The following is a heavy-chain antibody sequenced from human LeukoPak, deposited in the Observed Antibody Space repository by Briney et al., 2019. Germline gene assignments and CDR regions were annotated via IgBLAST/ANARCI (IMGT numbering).Heavy chain of an antibody. D-gene: IGHD2-15*01. CDR1: GGSISSSSYY. CDR2: IYTSGST. J-gene: IGHJ6*03. CDR3: ASRRAAQDPSYYYYMDV. Sequence: SETLSLTCTVSGGSISSSSYYWGWIRQPPGKGLEWIGRIYTSGSTNYNPSLKSRVTMSVDTSKNQFSLKLSSVTAADTAVYYCASRRAAQDPSYYYYMDVWGKGTTVTISS. V-gene: IGHV4-39*07.